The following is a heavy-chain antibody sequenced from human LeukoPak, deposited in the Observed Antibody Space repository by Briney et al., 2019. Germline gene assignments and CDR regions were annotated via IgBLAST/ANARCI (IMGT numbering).Heavy chain of an antibody. Sequence: SETLSLTCTVSGGSISSSSYYWGWIRQPPGKGLEWIGSIYYSGSTYYNPSLKSRVTISVDTSKNQFSLKLSSVTAADTAVYYCARVRGLWLGSGRPQGWFDPWGQGTLVTVSS. D-gene: IGHD3-10*01. CDR1: GGSISSSSYY. J-gene: IGHJ5*02. CDR3: ARVRGLWLGSGRPQGWFDP. CDR2: IYYSGST. V-gene: IGHV4-39*01.